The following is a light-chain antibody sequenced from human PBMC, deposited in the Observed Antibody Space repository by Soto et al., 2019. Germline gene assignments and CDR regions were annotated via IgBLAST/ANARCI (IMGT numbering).Light chain of an antibody. V-gene: IGKV3-20*01. CDR1: QSVCNNY. J-gene: IGKJ1*01. CDR2: GAS. CDR3: QQYGSSGT. Sequence: TQSPATLSVSPGERATLSCRASQSVCNNYLAWYQQKPGQAPRLLIYGASNRATGIPDRFSGSGSGTDFTLTISRLEPEDFAVYYCQQYGSSGTFGQGTKVDIK.